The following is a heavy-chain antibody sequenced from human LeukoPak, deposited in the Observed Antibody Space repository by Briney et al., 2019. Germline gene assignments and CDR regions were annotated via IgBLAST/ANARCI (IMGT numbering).Heavy chain of an antibody. J-gene: IGHJ4*02. V-gene: IGHV4-39*07. Sequence: SETLSLTCTVSGDSISSSSYYWGWIRQPPGKGLEWIGSIYYSGSTNYNPSLKSRVTISVDTSKNQFSLKLSSVTAADTAVYYCARGPFGSGSSNLDYWGQGTLVTVSS. CDR1: GDSISSSSYY. CDR2: IYYSGST. CDR3: ARGPFGSGSSNLDY. D-gene: IGHD3-10*01.